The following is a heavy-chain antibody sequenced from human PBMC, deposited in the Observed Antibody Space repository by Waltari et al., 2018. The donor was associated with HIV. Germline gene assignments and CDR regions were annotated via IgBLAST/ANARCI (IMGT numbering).Heavy chain of an antibody. CDR2: ISPIFGTA. V-gene: IGHV1-69*01. CDR1: GGTFSSYA. Sequence: QVQLVQSGAEVKKPGSSVKVSCKASGGTFSSYAISWVRQAPGQGLEWMGGISPIFGTANNAQKFQGRVTITADESTSTAYMELSSLRSEDTAVYYCARGTPYYYDSSGNYFQHWGQGTLVTVSS. CDR3: ARGTPYYYDSSGNYFQH. J-gene: IGHJ1*01. D-gene: IGHD3-22*01.